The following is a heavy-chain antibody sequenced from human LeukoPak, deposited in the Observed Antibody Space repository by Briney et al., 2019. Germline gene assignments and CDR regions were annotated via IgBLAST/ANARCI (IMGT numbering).Heavy chain of an antibody. Sequence: PSETLSLTCAVYGGSFSGYYWTWIRQPPGKGLEWIGEINHRGSTNYNPSLKSRAPISVDASKNQISLKLNSVTAADTAVYYCARGGGRDGYYFDYWGQGILVTVSS. CDR1: GGSFSGYY. V-gene: IGHV4-34*01. J-gene: IGHJ4*02. CDR3: ARGGGRDGYYFDY. CDR2: INHRGST. D-gene: IGHD5-24*01.